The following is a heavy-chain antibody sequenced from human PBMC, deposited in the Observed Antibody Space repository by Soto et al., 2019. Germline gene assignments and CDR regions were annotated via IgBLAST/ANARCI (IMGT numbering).Heavy chain of an antibody. CDR2: INHSGST. D-gene: IGHD3-3*01. J-gene: IGHJ4*02. Sequence: WETLSLTCAVYGGSFSGYYWSWIRQPPGNGLEWIGEINHSGSTNYNPSLKSRVTISVDTSKNQFSLKLSSVTAADTAVYYCARSRTIFGVVITLFDYWGQGTLVTVS. CDR3: ARSRTIFGVVITLFDY. CDR1: GGSFSGYY. V-gene: IGHV4-34*01.